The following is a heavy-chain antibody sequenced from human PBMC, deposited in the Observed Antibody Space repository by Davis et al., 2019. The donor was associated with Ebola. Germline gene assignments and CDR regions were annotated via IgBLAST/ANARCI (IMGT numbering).Heavy chain of an antibody. Sequence: GESLKISCAASGFSFSSTWMHWVRQAPGKGLEWVAVIWYDGRNQYYADSVKGRFTISRDNSKNTLYLQMNSLRAEDAAVYYCAREPSIVVVVAVDYWGQGTLVTVSS. CDR3: AREPSIVVVVAVDY. D-gene: IGHD2-15*01. J-gene: IGHJ4*02. CDR2: IWYDGRNQ. CDR1: GFSFSSTW. V-gene: IGHV3-33*08.